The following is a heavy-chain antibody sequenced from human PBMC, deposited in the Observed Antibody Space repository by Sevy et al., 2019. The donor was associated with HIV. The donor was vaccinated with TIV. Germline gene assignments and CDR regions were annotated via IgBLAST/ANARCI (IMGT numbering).Heavy chain of an antibody. V-gene: IGHV3-74*01. CDR3: PRGFCGTFGS. Sequence: GESLKISCAASGFTFTSDYMHWVRQPPGKGLVWVSHINTDGKIIRYADSVKGRFTTSRDNAKNTLYLQMNSLRAEDTAVYYSPRGFCGTFGSWGQGTLVTVSS. CDR2: INTDGKII. CDR1: GFTFTSDY. D-gene: IGHD1-26*01. J-gene: IGHJ4*02.